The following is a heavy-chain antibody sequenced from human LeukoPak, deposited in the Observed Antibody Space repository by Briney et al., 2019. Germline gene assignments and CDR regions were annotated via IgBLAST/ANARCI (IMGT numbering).Heavy chain of an antibody. Sequence: SETLSLTCTVSGGSISSYYWSWIRQPPGKGLEWIGYIYYSGSTNYNPSLKSRVTISVDRSKNQFSLKLSSVTAADTAVYYCARTYGDYWYFDYWGQGTLVTVSS. CDR1: GGSISSYY. D-gene: IGHD4-17*01. V-gene: IGHV4-59*08. J-gene: IGHJ4*02. CDR2: IYYSGST. CDR3: ARTYGDYWYFDY.